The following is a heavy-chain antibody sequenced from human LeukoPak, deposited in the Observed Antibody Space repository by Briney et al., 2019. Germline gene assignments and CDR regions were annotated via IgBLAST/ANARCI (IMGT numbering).Heavy chain of an antibody. CDR1: GFTFTSYW. Sequence: GGSLRLSCAATGFTFTSYWMNWVRQAPGKGLLWVSRSNTDGSITRYVDSVKGRFTISRDNAKNTVYLQMNSLRGEDTAVYYCARNWDYFDYWGQGTLVTVSS. CDR3: ARNWDYFDY. J-gene: IGHJ4*02. D-gene: IGHD7-27*01. V-gene: IGHV3-74*01. CDR2: SNTDGSIT.